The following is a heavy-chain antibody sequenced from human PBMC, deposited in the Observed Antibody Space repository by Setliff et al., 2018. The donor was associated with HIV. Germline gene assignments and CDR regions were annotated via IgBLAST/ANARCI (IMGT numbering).Heavy chain of an antibody. CDR2: IYPGDSDT. CDR3: ARAPRSPLRWRDNLLSSSSFFMDV. V-gene: IGHV5-51*01. D-gene: IGHD2-21*01. CDR1: GYRFTSYW. Sequence: GESLKISCKASGYRFTSYWIGWVRQMPGKGLEWMGIIYPGDSDTRYSPPFQGQVTFSADKSISAVYLQWDSLKASDSAIYYCARAPRSPLRWRDNLLSSSSFFMDVWGKETTVTVSS. J-gene: IGHJ6*03.